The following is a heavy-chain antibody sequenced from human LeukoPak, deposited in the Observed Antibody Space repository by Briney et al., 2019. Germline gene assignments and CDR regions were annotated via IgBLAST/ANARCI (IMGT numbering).Heavy chain of an antibody. J-gene: IGHJ4*02. V-gene: IGHV3-21*04. CDR3: AKTSSSWYFDY. D-gene: IGHD6-13*01. CDR1: GFTFSSYS. CDR2: ISSSSSYI. Sequence: GGSLRLSCAASGFTFSSYSMNWVRQAPGKGLEWVSSISSSSSYIYYADSVKGRFTISRDNSKNTLYLQMNSLRAEDTAVYYCAKTSSSWYFDYWGQGTLVTVSS.